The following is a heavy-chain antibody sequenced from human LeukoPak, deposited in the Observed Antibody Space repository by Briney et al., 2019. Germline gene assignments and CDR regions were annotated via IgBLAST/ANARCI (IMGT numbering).Heavy chain of an antibody. Sequence: GGSLRLSCAASGFTFDDYAMHWVRQAPGKGLEWVSGISWNSGSIGYADSVKGRFTISRDNAKNSLYLQMNSLRAEDMALYYCARAVESFWSGCDYWGQGTLVTVSS. J-gene: IGHJ4*02. CDR3: ARAVESFWSGCDY. D-gene: IGHD3-3*01. V-gene: IGHV3-9*03. CDR1: GFTFDDYA. CDR2: ISWNSGSI.